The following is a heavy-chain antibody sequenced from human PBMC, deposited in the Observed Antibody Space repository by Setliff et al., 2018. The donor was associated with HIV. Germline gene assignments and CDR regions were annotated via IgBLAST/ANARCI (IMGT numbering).Heavy chain of an antibody. CDR1: GFSLSTSGMS. V-gene: IGHV2-70*01. CDR2: IDGDDDK. J-gene: IGHJ3*02. CDR3: ARIYGRSGPI. D-gene: IGHD2-15*01. Sequence: GSGPTLVNPTQNLTLTCTFSGFSLSTSGMSVRWMRQPPGKTLEWLAHIDGDDDKYYNTSLRTRLTISKDTSKNQVVLRMTNMDPVDTGMYYCARIYGRSGPIWGQGTMVTVSS.